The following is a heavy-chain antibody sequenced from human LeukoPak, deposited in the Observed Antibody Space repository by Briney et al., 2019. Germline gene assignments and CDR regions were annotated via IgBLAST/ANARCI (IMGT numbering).Heavy chain of an antibody. J-gene: IGHJ3*02. Sequence: PGRSLRLSCAASGFTFSSYGMHWVRQAPGKGLEWVAVISYDGSNKYYADSVKGRFTISRDNAKNSLYLQMNSLRAEDTAVYYCARDQVYTSLSAFGIWGQGTKVTVSS. CDR1: GFTFSSYG. CDR2: ISYDGSNK. D-gene: IGHD3-16*01. V-gene: IGHV3-30*03. CDR3: ARDQVYTSLSAFGI.